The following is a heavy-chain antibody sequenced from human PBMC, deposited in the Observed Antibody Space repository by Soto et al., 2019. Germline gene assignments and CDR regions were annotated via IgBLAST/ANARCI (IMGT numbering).Heavy chain of an antibody. CDR3: ARMNVDSYQFYYAMDV. CDR1: GFSLTTGKMG. CDR2: IFSDNER. V-gene: IGHV2-26*01. D-gene: IGHD4-17*01. Sequence: VSGPTLVNPTETLTLTCTVSGFSLTTGKMGVSWIRQPPGKALEWLAHIFSDNERSYSTSLQGRLTISKDTSGSQVVLNMTNVDPVDTATYYCARMNVDSYQFYYAMDVWGQGTTVTVS. J-gene: IGHJ6*02.